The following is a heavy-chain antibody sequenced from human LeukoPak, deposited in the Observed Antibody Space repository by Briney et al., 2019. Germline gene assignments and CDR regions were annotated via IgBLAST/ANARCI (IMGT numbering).Heavy chain of an antibody. CDR2: INSDGRSTNYADGSST. D-gene: IGHD4-17*01. V-gene: IGHV3-74*01. CDR3: ARVRGDYGDFDS. Sequence: PGGSLRLSYAAPGFTFSSYWMHWVRQAPGKGLVWVSRINSDGRSTNYADGSSTSYADSVKGRFTISRDNDKNTLYLQMNSLRADDTAVYYCARVRGDYGDFDSWGQGALVTVSS. CDR1: GFTFSSYW. J-gene: IGHJ4*02.